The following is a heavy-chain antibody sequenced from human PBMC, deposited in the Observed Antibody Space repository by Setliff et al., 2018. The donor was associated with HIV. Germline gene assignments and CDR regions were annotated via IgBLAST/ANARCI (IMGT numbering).Heavy chain of an antibody. CDR1: GFTFSAYA. CDR3: AKVSTAGCTDAFDV. D-gene: IGHD2-8*01. CDR2: ISGGGGST. Sequence: PGGSLRLSCAASGFTFSAYAMTWVRQGPRKGLEWVSVISGGGGSTFYADSVKGRFTISRDNSKNTLYLQMNSLRVEDTAVYYCAKVSTAGCTDAFDVWGQGTLVTVSS. J-gene: IGHJ3*01. V-gene: IGHV3-23*01.